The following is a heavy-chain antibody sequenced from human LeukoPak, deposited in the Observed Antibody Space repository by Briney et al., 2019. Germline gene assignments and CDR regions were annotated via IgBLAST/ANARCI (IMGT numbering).Heavy chain of an antibody. V-gene: IGHV6-1*01. CDR3: AKELSSQWEPRAPFDY. CDR1: GDSVSSNGAA. J-gene: IGHJ4*02. CDR2: TYYRSKWNN. D-gene: IGHD1-26*01. Sequence: SQTLSLTCAISGDSVSSNGAAWNWIRQSPSRGLEWLGRTYYRSKWNNDYAVSVKSRMTINPDTSKNQFSLHLTSVAPEDTAVYYCAKELSSQWEPRAPFDYWGQGSLVTVSS.